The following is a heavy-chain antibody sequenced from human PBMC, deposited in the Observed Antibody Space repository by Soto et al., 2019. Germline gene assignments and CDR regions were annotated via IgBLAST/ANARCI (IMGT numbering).Heavy chain of an antibody. CDR3: ARDRQQWLEPAGGALPF. D-gene: IGHD6-19*01. CDR2: ISYAGNDN. J-gene: IGHJ3*01. V-gene: IGHV3-30-3*01. CDR1: GFTLSSYV. Sequence: QVQLVESGGGVVQPGRSLRLSCAASGFTLSSYVMHWVRQAPGKGLEWVARISYAGNDNYYADSVKGRFTISRDNSKKTLYLHMTSLRADDTAVYYCARDRQQWLEPAGGALPFWGQGTMVIVSS.